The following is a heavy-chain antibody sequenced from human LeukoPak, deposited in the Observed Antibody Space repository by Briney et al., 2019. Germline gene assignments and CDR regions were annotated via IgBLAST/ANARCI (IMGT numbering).Heavy chain of an antibody. CDR2: IIPILGIA. CDR1: GGTFSSYA. J-gene: IGHJ3*02. D-gene: IGHD6-13*01. V-gene: IGHV1-69*04. Sequence: SVKVSCKASGGTFSSYAISWVRQAPGQGLEWMGRIIPILGIANYAQKFQGRVTITADKSTSTAYMELSSLRSEDTAVYYCARAFAPAGSYAFDIWGQGTMVTVSS. CDR3: ARAFAPAGSYAFDI.